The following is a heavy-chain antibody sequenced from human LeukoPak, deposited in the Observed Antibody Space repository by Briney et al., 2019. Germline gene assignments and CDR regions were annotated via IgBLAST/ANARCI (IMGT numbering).Heavy chain of an antibody. CDR3: ARAACTSCYIFYYYYMDV. CDR2: IYYSGST. V-gene: IGHV4-59*08. D-gene: IGHD2-2*02. CDR1: GGSISSYY. J-gene: IGHJ6*03. Sequence: SETLSLTCTVSGGSISSYYWSWIRQPPGKGLEWIGYIYYSGSTYYNPSLKSRVTISVDTSKNQFSLKLSSVTAADTAVYYCARAACTSCYIFYYYYMDVWGKGTTVTVSS.